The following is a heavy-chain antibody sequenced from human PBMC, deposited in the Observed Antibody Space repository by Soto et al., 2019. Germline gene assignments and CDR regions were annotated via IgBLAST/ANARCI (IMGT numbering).Heavy chain of an antibody. J-gene: IGHJ5*02. V-gene: IGHV3-30*18. CDR3: AKAKSEGSSAPLVDP. Sequence: GGSLRLSCAASGFTFSSYGMHWVRQAPGKGLEWVAVISYDGSNKYYADSVKGRFTISRDNSKNTLYLQMNSLRAEDTAVYYCAKAKSEGSSAPLVDPWGQGTLVTVSS. D-gene: IGHD3-10*01. CDR1: GFTFSSYG. CDR2: ISYDGSNK.